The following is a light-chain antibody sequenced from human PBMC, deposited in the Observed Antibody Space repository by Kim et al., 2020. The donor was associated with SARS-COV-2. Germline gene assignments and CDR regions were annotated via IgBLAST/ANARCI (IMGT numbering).Light chain of an antibody. CDR1: QDISNY. J-gene: IGKJ3*01. V-gene: IGKV1-33*01. CDR2: YAS. Sequence: DIQMTQSPSSLSASVGDRVTITCQASQDISNYLNWYQQKPGKAPKILIYYASNLETGVPSRFSGSGSGTDFTFTISSLQPKDIATYYCQKYANPPLSFGPGTKVDIK. CDR3: QKYANPPLS.